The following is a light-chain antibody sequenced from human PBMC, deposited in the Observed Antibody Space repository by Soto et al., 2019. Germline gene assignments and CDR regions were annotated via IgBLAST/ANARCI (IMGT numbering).Light chain of an antibody. CDR1: QGIRNF. CDR2: AAS. V-gene: IGKV1-27*01. Sequence: DIQMTHSPTSLSASVGDRVTITCRASQGIRNFVAWYQQKPGKAPKLLIYAASILQSGVPSRFSGSGSGTDFTLTINSLQPEDVATYSCQKYSSVPVFGPGTKVEIK. CDR3: QKYSSVPV. J-gene: IGKJ3*01.